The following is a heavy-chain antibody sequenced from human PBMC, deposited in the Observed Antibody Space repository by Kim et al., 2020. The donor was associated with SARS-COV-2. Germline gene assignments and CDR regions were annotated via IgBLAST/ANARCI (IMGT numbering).Heavy chain of an antibody. J-gene: IGHJ6*02. D-gene: IGHD2-2*01. CDR3: AKDKIVVVPAAIPAYYYYGMDV. CDR2: ISGSGGST. Sequence: GGSLRLSCAASGFTFSSYAMSWVRQAPGKGLEWVSAISGSGGSTYYADSVKGRFTISRDNSKNTLYLQMNSLRAEDTAVYYCAKDKIVVVPAAIPAYYYYGMDVWGQGTTVTVSS. V-gene: IGHV3-23*01. CDR1: GFTFSSYA.